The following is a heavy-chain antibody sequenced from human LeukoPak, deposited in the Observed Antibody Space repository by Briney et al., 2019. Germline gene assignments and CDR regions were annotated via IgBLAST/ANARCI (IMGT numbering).Heavy chain of an antibody. J-gene: IGHJ4*02. CDR1: GGTFNSYT. CDR2: IIPILGIA. V-gene: IGHV1-69*02. Sequence: SVKVSCKASGGTFNSYTISWVRQAPGQGLEWMGRIIPILGIANYAQKFQGRVTITPDKSTSTAYMELSSLRSEDTAVYYCASYQSSTNFDYWGQGTLVTVSS. CDR3: ASYQSSTNFDY. D-gene: IGHD2-2*01.